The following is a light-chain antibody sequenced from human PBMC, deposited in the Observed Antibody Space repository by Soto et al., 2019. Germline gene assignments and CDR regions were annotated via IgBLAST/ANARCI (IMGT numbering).Light chain of an antibody. CDR2: GAS. V-gene: IGKV3-20*01. J-gene: IGKJ1*01. CDR3: HQYGRSPWT. CDR1: QSVSSNY. Sequence: EIVLTQSPGTLSLSPGERATLSCRASQSVSSNYLAWSQQKPGQAPRLLIYGASSRAAVIPDRFGGSGSVTDFTLTISRLEPEACAVYYCHQYGRSPWTFGQGTKVESK.